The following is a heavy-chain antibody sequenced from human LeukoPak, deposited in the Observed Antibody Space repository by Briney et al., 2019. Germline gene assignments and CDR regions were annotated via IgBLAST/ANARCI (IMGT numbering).Heavy chain of an antibody. D-gene: IGHD6-13*01. V-gene: IGHV3-30*18. Sequence: PGGSLRLSCAASGFTFSSYAMSWVRQAPGKGLEWVAVISYDGSNKYYADSVKGRFTISRDNSKNTLYLQMNSLRAEDTAVYYCAKTNPAETAFDIWGQGTMVTVSS. CDR1: GFTFSSYA. CDR2: ISYDGSNK. J-gene: IGHJ3*02. CDR3: AKTNPAETAFDI.